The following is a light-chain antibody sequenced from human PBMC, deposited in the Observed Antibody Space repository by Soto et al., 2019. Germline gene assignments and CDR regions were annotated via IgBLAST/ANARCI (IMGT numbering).Light chain of an antibody. CDR2: KNN. J-gene: IGLJ3*02. CDR3: AAWDDSLSAWV. CDR1: SYNVGKNL. Sequence: QSALTQPPSASGTPGQRVTISCSGGSYNVGKNLVYWYQQRPGTAPKLIIFKNNQRPSGVPDRFSGSNSGSSASLAISGLRSEDEADYFCAAWDDSLSAWVFCGGTKVTGL. V-gene: IGLV1-47*01.